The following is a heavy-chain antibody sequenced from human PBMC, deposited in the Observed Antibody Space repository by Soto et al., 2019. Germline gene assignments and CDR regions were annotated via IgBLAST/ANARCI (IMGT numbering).Heavy chain of an antibody. J-gene: IGHJ6*03. V-gene: IGHV4-59*08. CDR3: ARHGDTMVRGSREWNYYYYMDV. Sequence: SETLSLTCTVSGGSISSYYWSWIRQPPGKGLEWIGYIYYSGSTNYNPSLKSRVTISVDTSKNQFSLKLSSVTAADTAVYYCARHGDTMVRGSREWNYYYYMDVWGKGTTVTVSS. D-gene: IGHD3-10*01. CDR1: GGSISSYY. CDR2: IYYSGST.